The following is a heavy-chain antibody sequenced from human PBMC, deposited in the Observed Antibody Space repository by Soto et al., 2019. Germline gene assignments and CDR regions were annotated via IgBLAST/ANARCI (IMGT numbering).Heavy chain of an antibody. CDR1: GDSVSSGSYY. D-gene: IGHD6-19*01. V-gene: IGHV4-61*01. Sequence: SETLSLTCTVSGDSVSSGSYYWSWSRQPPGKALEWIAYIYYSGSTNYNPSLKSRVTISRDTSKNQFSLKLTSVTAADTAVYYCARSGGGSGWLGGQGTLVTVAS. CDR3: ARSGGGSGWL. CDR2: IYYSGST. J-gene: IGHJ4*02.